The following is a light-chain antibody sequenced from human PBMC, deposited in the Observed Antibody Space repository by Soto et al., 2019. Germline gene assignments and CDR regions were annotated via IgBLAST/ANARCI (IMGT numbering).Light chain of an antibody. CDR3: SSFTVMNTPL. J-gene: IGLJ2*01. Sequence: QSALTQPASVSEFPGQSVTISCIGTSSDVGAYNYVSWYQQHPGKAPKLIIFDVNHRPSGISNRFSGSKSGNTASLTVSGLQADDEADYYCSSFTVMNTPLFGGGTKLTVL. CDR1: SSDVGAYNY. CDR2: DVN. V-gene: IGLV2-14*03.